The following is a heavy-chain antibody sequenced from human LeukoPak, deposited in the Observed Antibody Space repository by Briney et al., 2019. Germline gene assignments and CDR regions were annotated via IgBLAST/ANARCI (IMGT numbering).Heavy chain of an antibody. CDR3: ASTNDFGDYMGA. CDR2: MYHGGST. J-gene: IGHJ5*02. V-gene: IGHV4-30-2*01. CDR1: GGSISGYS. D-gene: IGHD4-17*01. Sequence: PSETLSPTCTVSGGSISGYSWSWIRQPPGKGLEWIGYMYHGGSTYYNPSLEGRVTISVDRSKNQFSLKVSSVTAADTAVYYCASTNDFGDYMGAWGQGTLVTVSS.